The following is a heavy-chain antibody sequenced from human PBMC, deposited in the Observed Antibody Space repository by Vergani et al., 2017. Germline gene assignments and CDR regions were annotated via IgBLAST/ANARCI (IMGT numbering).Heavy chain of an antibody. J-gene: IGHJ4*02. CDR2: IRSDVNRQ. D-gene: IGHD2-21*02. V-gene: IGHV3-30*02. CDR1: GFTFSDFG. CDR3: VKDDYYLDH. Sequence: QVHLVESGGAVVQSGGSLRLSCVASGFTFSDFGMHWVRQILGEGLECVAFIRSDVNRQFYGNPVKGRFTIPRDNSKTTVYLQKNSLKFEDTAVYYFVKDDYYLDHWGQGTLVTVSS.